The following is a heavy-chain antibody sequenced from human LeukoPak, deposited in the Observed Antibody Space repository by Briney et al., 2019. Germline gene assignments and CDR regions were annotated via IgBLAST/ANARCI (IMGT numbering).Heavy chain of an antibody. CDR2: NSASGGTT. CDR1: GFDFSSYS. CDR3: AKVTGYWYFDL. J-gene: IGHJ2*01. Sequence: GGSLRLSCAASGFDFSSYSMNWVRQAPGKGLEWVLANSASGGTTYADSVKGRFTISRDNSKNTLYLQMNSLRAEDTALYYCAKVTGYWYFDLWGRGTLVTVSS. D-gene: IGHD3-9*01. V-gene: IGHV3-23*01.